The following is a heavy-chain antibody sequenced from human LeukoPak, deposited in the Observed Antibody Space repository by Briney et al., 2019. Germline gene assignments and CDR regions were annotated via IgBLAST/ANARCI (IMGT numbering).Heavy chain of an antibody. CDR1: GGSISSSGYY. J-gene: IGHJ4*02. CDR3: ARRSYNSPFRY. V-gene: IGHV4-39*02. Sequence: SETLSLTCTVSGGSISSSGYYWSWIRQPPGKGLEWIGEINHSGSTNYNPSLKSRVTISVDTSKDHFSLNLRSVTAADTAVYYCARRSYNSPFRYWGQGTPVTVSS. CDR2: INHSGST. D-gene: IGHD5-24*01.